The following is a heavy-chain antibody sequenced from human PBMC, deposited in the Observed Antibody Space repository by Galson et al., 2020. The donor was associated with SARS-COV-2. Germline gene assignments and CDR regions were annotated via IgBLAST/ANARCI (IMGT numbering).Heavy chain of an antibody. CDR2: IYYSGST. V-gene: IGHV4-39*07. Sequence: SQTLSLTCTVSGGSISSSSYYWGWIRQPPGKGLEWIGSIYYSGSTYYNPSLKSRVTISVDTSKNQFSLKLSSVTAADTAVYYCARWDIVVVPAASSRGAFDIWGQGTMVTVSS. J-gene: IGHJ3*02. CDR1: GGSISSSSYY. D-gene: IGHD2-2*01. CDR3: ARWDIVVVPAASSRGAFDI.